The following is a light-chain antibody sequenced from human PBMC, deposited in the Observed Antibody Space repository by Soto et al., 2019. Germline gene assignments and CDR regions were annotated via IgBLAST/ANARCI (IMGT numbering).Light chain of an antibody. CDR3: QQFNSYLLYT. Sequence: AIQLTQSPSSLSASVGDRVTITCRASQGISSALAWYQQKPGKAPKLLIYDASSLESGVPPRFSGSGSGTDFTLTISSLQPEDFATYYCQQFNSYLLYTFGQGTKLEIK. CDR1: QGISSA. CDR2: DAS. V-gene: IGKV1-13*02. J-gene: IGKJ2*01.